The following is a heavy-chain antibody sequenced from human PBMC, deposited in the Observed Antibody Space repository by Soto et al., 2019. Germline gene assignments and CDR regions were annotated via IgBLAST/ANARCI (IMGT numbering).Heavy chain of an antibody. CDR3: AREGLDFWSGYQAFYYYYGMDV. D-gene: IGHD3-3*01. J-gene: IGHJ6*02. CDR1: GFTFSSYA. CDR2: ISYGGSNK. Sequence: PGGSLRLSCAASGFTFSSYAMHWVRQAPGKGLEWVAVISYGGSNKYYADSVKGRFTISRDNSKNTLYLQMNSLRAEDTAVYYFAREGLDFWSGYQAFYYYYGMDVWGQGATVTVSS. V-gene: IGHV3-30-3*01.